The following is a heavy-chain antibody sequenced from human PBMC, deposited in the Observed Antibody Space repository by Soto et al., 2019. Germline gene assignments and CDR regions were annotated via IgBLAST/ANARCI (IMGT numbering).Heavy chain of an antibody. CDR3: ARDQGVDDSSGYYYVEAFDI. V-gene: IGHV1-69*13. CDR1: GGTFSSYA. CDR2: IIPIFGTA. Sequence: SVKVSCKASGGTFSSYAISWVRQAPGQGLEWMGGIIPIFGTANYAQKFQGRVTITADESTSTAYMELSSLRSEDTAVYYCARDQGVDDSSGYYYVEAFDIWGQGTMVTVSS. D-gene: IGHD3-22*01. J-gene: IGHJ3*02.